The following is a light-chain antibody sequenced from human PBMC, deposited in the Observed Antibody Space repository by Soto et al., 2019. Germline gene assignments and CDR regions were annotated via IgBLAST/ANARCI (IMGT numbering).Light chain of an antibody. J-gene: IGKJ2*01. CDR2: GAS. CDR3: QHYNNWPPYT. V-gene: IGKV3-15*01. CDR1: QSVSSD. Sequence: EIVMTQSPATLSVSPGEGATLSCRASQSVSSDLAWYQQKPGQAPRLLFFGASTRAPGIPARFIGSGSGTEFTLTISSLQSEDFAVYYCQHYNNWPPYTFGQGTKVDIK.